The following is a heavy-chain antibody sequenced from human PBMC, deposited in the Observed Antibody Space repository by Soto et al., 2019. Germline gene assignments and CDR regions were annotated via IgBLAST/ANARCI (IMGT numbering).Heavy chain of an antibody. V-gene: IGHV1-69*13. Sequence: SVKVSCKASGGTFSSYAISWVRQAPGQGLEWMGGIIPIFGTANYAQKFQGRVTITADEYTSTAYMELSSLRSEDTAVYYCARHSRSWYHRFDPWGQGNLVTLSS. J-gene: IGHJ5*02. CDR3: ARHSRSWYHRFDP. CDR1: GGTFSSYA. CDR2: IIPIFGTA. D-gene: IGHD6-13*01.